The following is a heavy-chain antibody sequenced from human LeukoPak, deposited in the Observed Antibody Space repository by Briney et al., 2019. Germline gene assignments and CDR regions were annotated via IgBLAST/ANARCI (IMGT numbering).Heavy chain of an antibody. J-gene: IGHJ4*02. D-gene: IGHD6-13*01. CDR1: GFTFSDYY. CDR2: ISSASSYT. CDR3: ARGAPYSNNWYRFDY. Sequence: GGSLRLSCAASGFTFSDYYMSWIRQAPGKGLEWVSFISSASSYTNSADSVKGRFTISRGNAKNSLFLQMNSLRAEDTAVYYCARGAPYSNNWYRFDYWGQGTLVTVSS. V-gene: IGHV3-11*05.